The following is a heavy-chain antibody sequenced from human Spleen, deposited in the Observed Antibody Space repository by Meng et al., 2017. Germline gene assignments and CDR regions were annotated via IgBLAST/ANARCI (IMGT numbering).Heavy chain of an antibody. J-gene: IGHJ5*02. CDR1: GGSVSNAIYF. V-gene: IGHV4-61*01. CDR3: ARNEGYSLGA. CDR2: FYYSGST. D-gene: IGHD2-21*01. Sequence: VRLQESGPGLVRPSETLSLTCTVSGGSVSNAIYFWSWIRQPPGKGLEWVGYFYYSGSTNYNPSLKSRVTISVDTSKNQFSLRLSSVTAADTAVYYCARNEGYSLGAWGQGTLVTVSS.